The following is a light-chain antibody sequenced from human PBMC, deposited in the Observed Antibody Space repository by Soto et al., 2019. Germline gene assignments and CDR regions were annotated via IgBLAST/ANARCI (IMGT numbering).Light chain of an antibody. Sequence: QSALTQPASVSGSPGQSITISCTGTSSDVGAYNFVSWYQYHPGTAPKLMIYEVSNRPSGASNRFSGSKSGNTASLTISGLQTEDEADYYCYSYRGSNAWVFGGGTKLTVL. CDR1: SSDVGAYNF. V-gene: IGLV2-14*01. J-gene: IGLJ3*02. CDR2: EVS. CDR3: YSYRGSNAWV.